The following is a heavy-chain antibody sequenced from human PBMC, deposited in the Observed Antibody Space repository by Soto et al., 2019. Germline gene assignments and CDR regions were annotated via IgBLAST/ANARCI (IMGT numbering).Heavy chain of an antibody. V-gene: IGHV3-74*01. J-gene: IGHJ6*03. CDR1: GFTFRSYS. Sequence: PGGSLRLSCAASGFTFRSYSMTWVRQAPGKGLAWVARISSDGSSTSYADSVKGRFTISRDNAKNTLYLQMNSLRAEDTAVYYCALKHSTSWAYFYYYMDGWGKGTTVTVSS. CDR2: ISSDGSST. D-gene: IGHD2-2*01. CDR3: ALKHSTSWAYFYYYMDG.